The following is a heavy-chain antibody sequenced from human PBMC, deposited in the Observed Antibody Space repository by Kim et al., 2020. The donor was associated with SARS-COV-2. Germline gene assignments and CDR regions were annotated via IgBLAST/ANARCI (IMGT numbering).Heavy chain of an antibody. V-gene: IGHV1-69*13. CDR1: GGTFSSYA. CDR2: IIPIFGTA. J-gene: IGHJ4*02. CDR3: ASSIRREWFGELLGNFDY. D-gene: IGHD3-10*01. Sequence: SVKVSCKASGGTFSSYAISWVRQAPGQGLEWMGGIIPIFGTANYAQKFQGRVTITADESTSTAYMELSSLRSEDTAVYYCASSIRREWFGELLGNFDYWGQGTLVTVSS.